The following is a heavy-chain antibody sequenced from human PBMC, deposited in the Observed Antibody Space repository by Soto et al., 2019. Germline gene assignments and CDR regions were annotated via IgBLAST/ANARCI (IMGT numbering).Heavy chain of an antibody. D-gene: IGHD3-10*01. J-gene: IGHJ5*02. CDR3: AREWFASFGP. V-gene: IGHV4-31*03. CDR2: IYYRGST. Sequence: SXTLSLTCTVSGGSMSSGGYYWSWIRQQPGKVMALIGYIYYRGSTYYNPYLKSRVTISVNTAKSQFSLKLSFVIAADTAVYYCAREWFASFGPWGQGTLVTVSS. CDR1: GGSMSSGGYY.